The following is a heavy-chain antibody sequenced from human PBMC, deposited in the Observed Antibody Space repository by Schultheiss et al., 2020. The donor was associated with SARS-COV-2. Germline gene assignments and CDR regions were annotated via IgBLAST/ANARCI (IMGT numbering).Heavy chain of an antibody. V-gene: IGHV3-64*01. CDR1: GFTFNSYA. J-gene: IGHJ6*02. CDR3: ARAEGGSFHSLYYYYGMDV. CDR2: ISSSGGGT. D-gene: IGHD1-26*01. Sequence: GESLKISCAASGFTFNSYAMHWVRQAPGKGLEYVSVISSSGGGTQYANSVKGRFTVSRDNSKNVLYLQMDSLTTEDTAVYYCARAEGGSFHSLYYYYGMDVWGQGTTVTVSS.